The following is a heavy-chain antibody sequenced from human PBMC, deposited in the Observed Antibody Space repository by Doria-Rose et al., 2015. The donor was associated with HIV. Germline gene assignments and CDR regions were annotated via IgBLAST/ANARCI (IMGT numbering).Heavy chain of an antibody. CDR1: GGSFSGYY. CDR3: ARGRGYNYAYSP. J-gene: IGHJ5*02. Sequence: QVQLQQWDAGLLKPSETLSLTCAVYGGSFSGYYWSWIRQPPGKGLEWIGDIDHSGSTRDNPSLKSRVTISVDTSKNQFSLNLTSVTAADTAIYYCARGRGYNYAYSPWGQGPLVTVSS. D-gene: IGHD5-18*01. V-gene: IGHV4-34*01. CDR2: IDHSGST.